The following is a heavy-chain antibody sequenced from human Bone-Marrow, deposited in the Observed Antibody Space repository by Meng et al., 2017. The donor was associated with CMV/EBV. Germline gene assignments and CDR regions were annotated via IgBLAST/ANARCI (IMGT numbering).Heavy chain of an antibody. CDR1: GFTFSSYS. Sequence: GESLKISCAASGFTFSSYSMNWVRQAPGKGLEWVSCISSSSSYKFYADSVKGRFTISRDNSKNTLYLLMNTLRAEDTAVYYCARAYDFWNGFFDYWGQGTLVTVSS. CDR3: ARAYDFWNGFFDY. CDR2: ISSSSSYK. V-gene: IGHV3-21*01. D-gene: IGHD3-3*01. J-gene: IGHJ4*02.